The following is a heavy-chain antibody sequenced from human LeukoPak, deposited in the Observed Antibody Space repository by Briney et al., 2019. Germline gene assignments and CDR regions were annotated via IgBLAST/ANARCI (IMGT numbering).Heavy chain of an antibody. CDR3: VRGLNSFDL. Sequence: GGSLRLSCVVSGFSFSDHYLDWVRQAPGRGLEWVGRSRIKADGYITQYAASVEDRFTISRDESKDSLLLQMNSLKTEDTAIYYCVRGLNSFDLWGQGTPVTVSS. J-gene: IGHJ4*02. CDR1: GFSFSDHY. V-gene: IGHV3-72*01. CDR2: SRIKADGYIT.